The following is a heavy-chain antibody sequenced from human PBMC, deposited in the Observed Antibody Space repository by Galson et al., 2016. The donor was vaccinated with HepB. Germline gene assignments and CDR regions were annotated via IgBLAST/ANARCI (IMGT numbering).Heavy chain of an antibody. V-gene: IGHV1-69*06. D-gene: IGHD6-19*01. CDR1: GGTFNAYA. CDR2: IIPTSGTA. CDR3: VAGGWELLGDFYALDV. J-gene: IGHJ6*02. Sequence: SVKVSCKASGGTFNAYAISWVRQAPGQGLEWMGGIIPTSGTANYPQKFQGRVTITADKSMIRGYMELNSLSSEATAIYYFVAGGWELLGDFYALDVCGQGTTVTVSS.